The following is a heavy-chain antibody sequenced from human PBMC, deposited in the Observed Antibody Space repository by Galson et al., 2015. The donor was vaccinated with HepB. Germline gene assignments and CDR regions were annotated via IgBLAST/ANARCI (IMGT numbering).Heavy chain of an antibody. V-gene: IGHV3-23*01. CDR2: ISGSGDRT. D-gene: IGHD2-21*01. CDR1: GFTFINYA. CDR3: AKDGGDCSDGECYYFDC. Sequence: SLRLSCAASGFTFINYAMSRVRPAPGGGLEWVSGISGSGDRTYYADSVKGRFTSSRDNSKNTLYLEMNSLRVEDTAEYYCAKDGGDCSDGECYYFDCWGQGILVTVSS. J-gene: IGHJ4*02.